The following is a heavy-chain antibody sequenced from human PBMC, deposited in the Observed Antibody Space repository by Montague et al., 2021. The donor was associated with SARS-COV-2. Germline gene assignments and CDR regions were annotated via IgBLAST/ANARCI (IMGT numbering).Heavy chain of an antibody. J-gene: IGHJ2*01. V-gene: IGHV6-1*01. CDR3: ARAPGPGDGGNGNFEY. Sequence: CAISGDSVASTSAAWSWIRQSPSGGLEWLGRTYYRSKWYNNYAASVRSRITIDPDTSKNQFSLHLNSVTPEDTAVYYCARAPGPGDGGNGNFEYWGRGTLVTVSS. D-gene: IGHD4-23*01. CDR2: TYYRSKWYN. CDR1: GDSVASTSAA.